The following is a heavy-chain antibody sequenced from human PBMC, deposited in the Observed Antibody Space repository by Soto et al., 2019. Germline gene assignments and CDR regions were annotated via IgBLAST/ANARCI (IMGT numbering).Heavy chain of an antibody. CDR1: GYSFTKYW. D-gene: IGHD5-12*01. J-gene: IGHJ6*02. CDR3: VRMGFSGGGYLSYYYYGMDI. Sequence: EVQLVQSGAEVKEPGESLKISCKGSGYSFTKYWIGWVRQMPGKGLEWMAIIYPDESDTRYSPSFQGQVTISADKSISTAYLQWSSLMASDTAMYYCVRMGFSGGGYLSYYYYGMDIWGQGTTVTVSS. CDR2: IYPDESDT. V-gene: IGHV5-51*03.